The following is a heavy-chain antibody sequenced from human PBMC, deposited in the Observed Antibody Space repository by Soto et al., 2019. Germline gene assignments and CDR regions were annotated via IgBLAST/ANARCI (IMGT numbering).Heavy chain of an antibody. CDR1: GFTFSNYA. CDR3: LRDGGYSYGYGIDV. CDR2: ILYDGSNK. D-gene: IGHD5-18*01. J-gene: IGHJ6*02. V-gene: IGHV3-30-3*01. Sequence: PGGSLRLSCAASGFTFSNYAMHWVRQAPGKGLEWVAVILYDGSNKYYADSVKGRFTISRDNSKNTLYLQMNSLRVEDTAVYYCLRDGGYSYGYGIDVRGQGTTVTGSS.